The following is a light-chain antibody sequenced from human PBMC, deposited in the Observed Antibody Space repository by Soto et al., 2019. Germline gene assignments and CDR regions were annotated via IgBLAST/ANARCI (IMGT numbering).Light chain of an antibody. CDR2: SND. V-gene: IGLV1-44*01. J-gene: IGLJ2*01. CDR1: SSNIGTNT. Sequence: QSVLTQPPSASGTPGQRVYISCSGGSSNIGTNTVNWYQHLPGTAPKLLIFSNDERPSGVPDRFSGSKSGTSASLAISGLQSDDEADYYCATWDDSLNGVVFGGGTKLTVL. CDR3: ATWDDSLNGVV.